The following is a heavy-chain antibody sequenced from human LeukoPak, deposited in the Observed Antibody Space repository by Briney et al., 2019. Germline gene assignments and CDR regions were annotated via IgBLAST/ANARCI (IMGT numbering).Heavy chain of an antibody. V-gene: IGHV3-7*03. J-gene: IGHJ4*02. CDR2: IKQDGSEK. CDR1: GFSFSNAW. CDR3: AKDRSYYYYFDY. Sequence: GGSLRLSCAASGFSFSNAWMSWVRQAPGKGLEWVANIKQDGSEKYYVDSVKGRFTISRDNAKNSLYLQMNSLRAEDTAVYYCAKDRSYYYYFDYWGQGTLVTVSS. D-gene: IGHD3-10*01.